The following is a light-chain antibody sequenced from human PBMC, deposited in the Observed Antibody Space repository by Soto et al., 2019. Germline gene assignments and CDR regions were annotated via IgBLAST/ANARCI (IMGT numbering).Light chain of an antibody. CDR3: GSYAGRSPFYV. V-gene: IGLV2-23*02. J-gene: IGLJ1*01. CDR2: EVS. CDR1: SSDVGSYNL. Sequence: QSVLTQPASVSGSPGQSITISCTGTSSDVGSYNLVSWYQQHPGKAPKLMIYEVSKRPSGVSNRFSGSKSGNTASLTISGLQAGDECVYYWGSYAGRSPFYVFGTGTKVTVL.